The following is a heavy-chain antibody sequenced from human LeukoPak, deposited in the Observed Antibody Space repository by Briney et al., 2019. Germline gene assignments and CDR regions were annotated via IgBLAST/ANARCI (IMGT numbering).Heavy chain of an antibody. V-gene: IGHV1-46*01. CDR3: ARDGLYCTNGVCSSDI. Sequence: ASVKVSCKASGYTFTRHYMNWVRQAPGQGLEWMGNINPSSGGTGYAQKLQGRVTMTRDTSTSTVYMELTSLRSEDTAVYYCARDGLYCTNGVCSSDIWGQGTLVTVSS. J-gene: IGHJ3*02. CDR1: GYTFTRHY. CDR2: INPSSGGT. D-gene: IGHD2-8*01.